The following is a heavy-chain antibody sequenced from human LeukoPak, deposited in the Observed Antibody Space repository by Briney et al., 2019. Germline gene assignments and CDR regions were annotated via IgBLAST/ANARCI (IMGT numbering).Heavy chain of an antibody. V-gene: IGHV4-34*01. J-gene: IGHJ3*02. D-gene: IGHD2-15*01. CDR1: GGSFSGYY. Sequence: SETLSLTCAVYGGSFSGYYWSWIRQPPGKGLEWIGEINHSGSTNYNPFLRSRVTISLDASKSQFSLKLNSVTAADTAFYYCARILEGSGAAFDIWGQGTMVTVSS. CDR2: INHSGST. CDR3: ARILEGSGAAFDI.